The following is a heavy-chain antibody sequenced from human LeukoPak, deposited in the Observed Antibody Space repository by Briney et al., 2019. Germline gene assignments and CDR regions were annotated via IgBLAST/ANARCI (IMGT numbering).Heavy chain of an antibody. CDR2: IYYSGST. V-gene: IGHV4-59*12. CDR3: ARAPYGDGGY. CDR1: GGSISSYY. Sequence: SETLSLTCTVSGGSISSYYWSWIRQPPGKGLEWIGYIYYSGSTNYSPSLKSRVTISVDTSKNQFSLKLSSVTAADTAVYYCARAPYGDGGYWGQGTLVTVSS. J-gene: IGHJ4*02. D-gene: IGHD3-16*01.